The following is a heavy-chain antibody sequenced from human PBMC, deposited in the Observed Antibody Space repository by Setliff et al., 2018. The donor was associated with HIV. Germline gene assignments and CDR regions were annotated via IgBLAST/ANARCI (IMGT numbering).Heavy chain of an antibody. V-gene: IGHV1-46*01. CDR1: GYSFGDYY. CDR2: INPAGGNS. Sequence: ASVKVSCKSSGYSFGDYYIHWVRQAPGRGLEWMGVINPAGGNSHYAQKFQGRVTVTRDTSTSTAYMELRSLRSDDTAVYYCARAPSGVVIGPDYWGQGTLVTVS. D-gene: IGHD3-3*01. CDR3: ARAPSGVVIGPDY. J-gene: IGHJ4*02.